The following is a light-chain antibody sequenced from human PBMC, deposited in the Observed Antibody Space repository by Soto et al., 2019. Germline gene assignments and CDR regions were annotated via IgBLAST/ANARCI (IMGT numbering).Light chain of an antibody. CDR2: DVS. CDR1: QDTRGA. Sequence: AIQVTQSPSSLSASVGDRVTITCRASQDTRGALAWYQQKPGKAPKLLIFDVSTLETGVPARFSGGGSGTEFTLTICSLQPEDFGTYFCQQFNSYPIIFGHGTRLEIK. J-gene: IGKJ5*01. CDR3: QQFNSYPII. V-gene: IGKV1-13*02.